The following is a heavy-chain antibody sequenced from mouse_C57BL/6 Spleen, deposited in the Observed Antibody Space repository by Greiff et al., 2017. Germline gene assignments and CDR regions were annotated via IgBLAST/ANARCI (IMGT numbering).Heavy chain of an antibody. V-gene: IGHV1-55*01. J-gene: IGHJ2*01. Sequence: QVQLQQPGAELVKPGASVQMSCKASGYTFTSYWITWVKQRPGQGLEWIGDIYPGSGSTNYNEKFKSKATLTVDTSSSTAYMQLSSLTSEDSAVYYCARSTTVVAEGYWGQGTTLTVSS. D-gene: IGHD1-1*01. CDR2: IYPGSGST. CDR1: GYTFTSYW. CDR3: ARSTTVVAEGY.